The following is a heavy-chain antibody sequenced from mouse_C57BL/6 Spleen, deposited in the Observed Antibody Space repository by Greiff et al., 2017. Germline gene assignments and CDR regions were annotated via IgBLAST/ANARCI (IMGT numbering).Heavy chain of an antibody. CDR1: GFTFSSYA. V-gene: IGHV5-4*01. CDR2: ISDGGSYT. CDR3: ARDSSGHPYYAMDY. J-gene: IGHJ4*01. Sequence: EVKLVESGGGLVKPGGSLKLSCAASGFTFSSYAMSWVRQTPEKRLEWVATISDGGSYTYYPDNVKDRFTISRDNAKNNLYLQMSHLKSEDTAMYYCARDSSGHPYYAMDYWGQGTSVTVSS. D-gene: IGHD3-2*02.